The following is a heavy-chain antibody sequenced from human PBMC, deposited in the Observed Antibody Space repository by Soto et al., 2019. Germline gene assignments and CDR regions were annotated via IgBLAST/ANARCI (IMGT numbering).Heavy chain of an antibody. D-gene: IGHD3-22*01. CDR1: GGSISSYY. J-gene: IGHJ4*02. V-gene: IGHV4-59*01. Sequence: ETLSLTCTVSGGSISSYYWSWIRQPLGKGLEWIGYIYYSGSTNYNPSLKSRVTISVDTSKNQFSLKLSSVTAADTAVYYCARGRSYYYDSSGYYYFDYWGQGTLVTVSS. CDR2: IYYSGST. CDR3: ARGRSYYYDSSGYYYFDY.